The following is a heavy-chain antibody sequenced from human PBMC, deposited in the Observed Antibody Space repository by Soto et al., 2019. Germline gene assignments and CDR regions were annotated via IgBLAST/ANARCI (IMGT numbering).Heavy chain of an antibody. V-gene: IGHV3-33*03. CDR1: GFTFSDYG. CDR3: ATLTGRYDPVDY. J-gene: IGHJ4*02. CDR2: IWFDGSTK. Sequence: QVQLVESGGGVVQPGKSLRLSCTTSGFTFSDYGMHWVRQAPGKGLEWVAVIWFDGSTKLYTNSVKGRFTISRDNYNTVYLQMNNLRAEETVVYYCATLTGRYDPVDYWGQGTLVTVSS. D-gene: IGHD2-8*02.